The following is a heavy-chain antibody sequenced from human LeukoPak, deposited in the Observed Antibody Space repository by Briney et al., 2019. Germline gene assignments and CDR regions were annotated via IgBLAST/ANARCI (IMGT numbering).Heavy chain of an antibody. CDR3: ARVGGTRGAAGTNWFDP. V-gene: IGHV1-3*01. Sequence: ASVKVSCKASGYTFTSYAMHWVRQAPGQRLEWMGWINAGNGNTKYSQKFQGRVTITRDTSASTAYMELSSLRSEDTAVYYRARVGGTRGAAGTNWFDPWGQGTLVTVSS. CDR1: GYTFTSYA. D-gene: IGHD6-13*01. CDR2: INAGNGNT. J-gene: IGHJ5*02.